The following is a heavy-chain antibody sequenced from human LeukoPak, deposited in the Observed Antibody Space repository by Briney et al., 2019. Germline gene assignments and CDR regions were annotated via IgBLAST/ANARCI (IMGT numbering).Heavy chain of an antibody. CDR2: INPNSGST. V-gene: IGHV1-2*02. D-gene: IGHD5-24*01. CDR1: GYTFTGYY. J-gene: IGHJ4*02. CDR3: ARVVVRDANNYKDY. Sequence: ASVKVSCKASGYTFTGYYMHWVRQAPGQGLEWMGWINPNSGSTSYAQKFQGRVTMTRDMSTSTVYMELSSLRSDDTAVYYCARVVVRDANNYKDYWGQGTLVTVSS.